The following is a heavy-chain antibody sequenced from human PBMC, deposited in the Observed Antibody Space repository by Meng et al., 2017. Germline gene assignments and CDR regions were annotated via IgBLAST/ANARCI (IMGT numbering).Heavy chain of an antibody. CDR1: GGSFSGYN. D-gene: IGHD6-6*01. CDR3: ARRRGGSSDWFDP. CDR2: INHSESS. V-gene: IGHV4-34*01. J-gene: IGHJ5*02. Sequence: HVPLQQLVARLLKPSEPLSLTCPVYGGSFSGYNCSWIRQPPGTGREWIGEINHSESSNYNPSLKSRVTITVDTSKNQFSLKLSSVTAADTAVYYCARRRGGSSDWFDPWGQGTLVTVSS.